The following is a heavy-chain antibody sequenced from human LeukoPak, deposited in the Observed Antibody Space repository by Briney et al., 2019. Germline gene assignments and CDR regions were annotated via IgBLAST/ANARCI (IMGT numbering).Heavy chain of an antibody. Sequence: GESLRISCQGSGYSFTSYWIGWVRQMPGKGLEWMGIIYPGDSDTRYSPSFQGQVTISADKSISTAYLQWSSLKASDTAMYYCARQGHRGESPEYNWFDPWGQGTLVTVSS. D-gene: IGHD3-16*01. CDR1: GYSFTSYW. CDR3: ARQGHRGESPEYNWFDP. CDR2: IYPGDSDT. J-gene: IGHJ5*02. V-gene: IGHV5-51*01.